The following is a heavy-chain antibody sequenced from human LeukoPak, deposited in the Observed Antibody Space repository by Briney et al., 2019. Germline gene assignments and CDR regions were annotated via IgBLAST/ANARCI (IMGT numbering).Heavy chain of an antibody. CDR1: GFTFSSYG. J-gene: IGHJ5*02. CDR2: IWYDGSNK. CDR3: AKEFYGGNPTANWFDP. D-gene: IGHD4-23*01. V-gene: IGHV3-33*06. Sequence: AGGSLRLSCAATGFTFSSYGMHGVGQAPGKGLEGVEVIWYDGSNKYYADSVKGRFTISRDNSKNTLYLQMNSLRAEDTAVYYCAKEFYGGNPTANWFDPWGQGTLVTVSS.